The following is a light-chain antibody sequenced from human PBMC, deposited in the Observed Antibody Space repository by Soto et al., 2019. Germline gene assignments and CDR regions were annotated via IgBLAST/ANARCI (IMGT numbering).Light chain of an antibody. CDR1: QSVTTRY. CDR2: GVS. J-gene: IGKJ3*01. V-gene: IGKV3-20*01. Sequence: IVLTQSPGTLSLSPWERATLSCRASQSVTTRYLAWYQQKPGQAPRLLIHGVSSRATGIPDRFSGSGSGTDFILTISRLEPEDFAVYYCQQFGTSPLVTFGPGTKVDIK. CDR3: QQFGTSPLVT.